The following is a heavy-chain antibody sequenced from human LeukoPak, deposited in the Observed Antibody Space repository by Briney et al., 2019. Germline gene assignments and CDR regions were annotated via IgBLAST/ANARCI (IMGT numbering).Heavy chain of an antibody. CDR1: GFTFSSYW. D-gene: IGHD2-15*01. CDR2: IKQDESEK. V-gene: IGHV3-7*01. Sequence: GGSLRLSCAASGFTFSSYWMSWVRQAPGKGLEWVANIKQDESEKYYVDSVKGRFTISRDKAKNSLYLQMNSLRAEDTAVYYCARESQYCSGGSCYSGAFDIWGQGTMVTVSS. CDR3: ARESQYCSGGSCYSGAFDI. J-gene: IGHJ3*02.